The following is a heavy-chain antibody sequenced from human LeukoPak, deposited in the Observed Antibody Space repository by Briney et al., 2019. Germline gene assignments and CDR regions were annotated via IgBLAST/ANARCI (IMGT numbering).Heavy chain of an antibody. CDR3: ARDEASTAFDI. Sequence: GGSLRLSCAASGFTFSNYAMSWVRQAPGKGLEWVSYITRSSSYTHYADSVRGRFTISRGNSKNTLYLQMNSLRAEDTAVYYCARDEASTAFDIWGQGTMVTVSS. D-gene: IGHD5/OR15-5a*01. V-gene: IGHV3-11*06. J-gene: IGHJ3*02. CDR1: GFTFSNYA. CDR2: ITRSSSYT.